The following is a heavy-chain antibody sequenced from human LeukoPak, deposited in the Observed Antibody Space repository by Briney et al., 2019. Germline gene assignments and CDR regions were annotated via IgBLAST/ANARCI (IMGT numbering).Heavy chain of an antibody. CDR1: GGSISGYY. V-gene: IGHV4-39*01. Sequence: SETLSLTCTVSGGSISGYYWGWIRQPPGKGLEWIGSIYYSGSTYYNPSLKSRVTISVDTSKNQFSLKLSFVTAADTAVYYCARPYSGSHYYFDYWGQGTLVTVSS. CDR2: IYYSGST. D-gene: IGHD1-26*01. CDR3: ARPYSGSHYYFDY. J-gene: IGHJ4*02.